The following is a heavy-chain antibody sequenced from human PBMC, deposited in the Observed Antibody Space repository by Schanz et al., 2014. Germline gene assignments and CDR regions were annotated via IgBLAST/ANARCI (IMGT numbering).Heavy chain of an antibody. CDR1: GFSLNTYG. CDR2: ISASGGST. CDR3: AKDLLYGAPMPLNHLDY. D-gene: IGHD2-2*01. Sequence: AQLMESGGGVVQPGTSLILSCSVSGFSLNTYGIHWFRQPAGKGLEWVSTISASGGSTYYADSVKGRFTMSRDNSKNTLYLQMNSLRAEDTAVYYCAKDLLYGAPMPLNHLDYWGQGTLVTVSS. J-gene: IGHJ4*02. V-gene: IGHV3-23*01.